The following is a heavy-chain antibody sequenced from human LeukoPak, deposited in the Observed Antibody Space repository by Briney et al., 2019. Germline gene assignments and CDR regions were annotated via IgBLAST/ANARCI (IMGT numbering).Heavy chain of an antibody. Sequence: ASVKVSCKASGYTFTGYYMHWVRQAPGQGLEWMGWINPNSGGTNYAQKFQGWVTMTRDTSISTAYMELSRLRSDDTAVYYCERDPSSGGATGFDPWGQGTLVTVSS. CDR1: GYTFTGYY. D-gene: IGHD1-26*01. J-gene: IGHJ5*02. V-gene: IGHV1-2*04. CDR3: ERDPSSGGATGFDP. CDR2: INPNSGGT.